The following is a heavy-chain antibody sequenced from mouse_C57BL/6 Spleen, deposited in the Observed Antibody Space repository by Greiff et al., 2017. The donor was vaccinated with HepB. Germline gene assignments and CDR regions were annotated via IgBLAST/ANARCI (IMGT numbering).Heavy chain of an antibody. D-gene: IGHD2-5*01. CDR1: GYTFTSYG. J-gene: IGHJ2*01. V-gene: IGHV1-81*01. Sequence: QVQLQQSGAELARPGASVKLSCKASGYTFTSYGISWVKQRTGQGLEWIGEIYPSSGNTYYNEKFKGKATLTADKSSSTAYMELSSLTSEDSAFYFCARVYSNPFDYWGQGTTLTVSS. CDR3: ARVYSNPFDY. CDR2: IYPSSGNT.